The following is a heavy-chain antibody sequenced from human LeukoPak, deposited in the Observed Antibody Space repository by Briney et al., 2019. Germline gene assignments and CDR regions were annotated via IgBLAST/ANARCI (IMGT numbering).Heavy chain of an antibody. D-gene: IGHD3-22*01. V-gene: IGHV1-69*13. CDR3: ARGGQYYYDSSGYSQGLDY. CDR2: TIPIFGTA. Sequence: ASVKVSCKASGGTFSSYAISWVRQAPGQGLEWMGGTIPIFGTANYAQKFQGRVTITADESTSTAYMELSSLRSEDTAVYYCARGGQYYYDSSGYSQGLDYWGQGTLVTVSS. J-gene: IGHJ4*02. CDR1: GGTFSSYA.